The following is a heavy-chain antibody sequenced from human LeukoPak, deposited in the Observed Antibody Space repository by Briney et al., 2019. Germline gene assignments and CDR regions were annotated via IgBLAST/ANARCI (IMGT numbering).Heavy chain of an antibody. CDR2: ICSSGSYV. D-gene: IGHD6-13*01. V-gene: IGHV3-21*01. J-gene: IGHJ6*02. Sequence: GESLRLSCAASGFTFSSCSMNWVRQAPGKGLEWVSYICSSGSYVDYAGSVRGRFTISRENAKNSLFLQMNSLRAEDTAVYYCAGEFSSSPASMDVWGQGTTVTVSS. CDR1: GFTFSSCS. CDR3: AGEFSSSPASMDV.